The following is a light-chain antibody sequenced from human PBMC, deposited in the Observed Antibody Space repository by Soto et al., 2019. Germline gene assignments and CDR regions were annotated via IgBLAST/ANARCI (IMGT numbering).Light chain of an antibody. Sequence: QSVLTQPASVSGSPGQSITISCTGTSSDVGDYSYVSWYQQHPGKAPKLMIYDVSNRPSGVSNRFSGSKSGNTASLTVSGLQAEDEADYYCSSYTSSSTLVFGGGTKLTVL. CDR2: DVS. CDR1: SSDVGDYSY. CDR3: SSYTSSSTLV. J-gene: IGLJ2*01. V-gene: IGLV2-14*01.